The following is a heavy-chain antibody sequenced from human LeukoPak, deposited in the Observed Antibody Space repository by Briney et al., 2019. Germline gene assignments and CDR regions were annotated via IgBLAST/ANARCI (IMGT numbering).Heavy chain of an antibody. CDR2: MYHSGNT. V-gene: IGHV4-30-2*01. CDR1: GGSMSSGVNS. CDR3: AGTQYYYDSSGYRDY. J-gene: IGHJ4*02. Sequence: PSQTLSLTCAVSGGSMSSGVNSWIWIRQPPGKGLEWIGYMYHSGNTYYHPSFKSRVTISVDKSKNQFSLKLSSVTAADTAVYYCAGTQYYYDSSGYRDYWGQGTLVTVSS. D-gene: IGHD3-22*01.